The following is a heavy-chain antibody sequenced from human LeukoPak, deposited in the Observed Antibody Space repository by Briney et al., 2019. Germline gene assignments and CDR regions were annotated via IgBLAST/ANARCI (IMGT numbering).Heavy chain of an antibody. CDR1: GFTFSSYG. CDR2: ISYDGSNK. V-gene: IGHV3-30*03. D-gene: IGHD1-26*01. Sequence: GRSLRLSCAASGFTFSSYGMHWVRQAPGKGLEWVAVISYDGSNKYYADSVKGRFSISRDNSKNTLDLQMNSLRAEDTAVYYCAREEGVGAFDIWGQGTMVTVSS. J-gene: IGHJ3*02. CDR3: AREEGVGAFDI.